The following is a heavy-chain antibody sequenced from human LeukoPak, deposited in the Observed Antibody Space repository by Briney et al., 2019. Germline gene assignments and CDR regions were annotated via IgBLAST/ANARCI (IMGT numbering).Heavy chain of an antibody. CDR2: ISFDGHNE. V-gene: IGHV3-30*18. CDR1: GFTVSSNY. D-gene: IGHD3-22*01. Sequence: GGSLRLSCAASGFTVSSNYMSWGRQAPGKGLEWLALISFDGHNEYYADSVKGRFTISRDNSKNTLYLQMTSLRPDDTAVYYCAKTYFDTSAYHLYFFDSWGQGIPVIVSS. CDR3: AKTYFDTSAYHLYFFDS. J-gene: IGHJ4*02.